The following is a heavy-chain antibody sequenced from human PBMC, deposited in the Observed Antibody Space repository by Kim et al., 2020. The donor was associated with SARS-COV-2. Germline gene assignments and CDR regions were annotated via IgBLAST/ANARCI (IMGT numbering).Heavy chain of an antibody. CDR3: ARVNVRYSSSWYGVSQDDAFDI. D-gene: IGHD6-13*01. J-gene: IGHJ3*02. CDR1: GGSFSGYY. CDR2: INHSGST. Sequence: SETLSLTCAVYGGSFSGYYWSWIRQPPGKGLEWIGEINHSGSTNYNPSLKSRVTISVDTSKNQFSLKLSSVTAADTAVYYCARVNVRYSSSWYGVSQDDAFDIWGQGTMVTVSS. V-gene: IGHV4-34*01.